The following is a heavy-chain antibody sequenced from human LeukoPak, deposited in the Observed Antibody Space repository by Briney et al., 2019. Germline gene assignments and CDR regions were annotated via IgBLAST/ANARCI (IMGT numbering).Heavy chain of an antibody. CDR2: INHSGST. V-gene: IGHV4-34*01. CDR1: GGSFSTYY. D-gene: IGHD2-15*01. J-gene: IGHJ5*02. CDR3: ARDRDIVVDRGWFDL. Sequence: SETLSLTCAVYGGSFSTYYWSWVRQPPGKGLEWIGEINHSGSTNYNPSLKSRVTISVDTSKNQFSLKLSSVTAADTAVYYCARDRDIVVDRGWFDLWGQGTLVTVSS.